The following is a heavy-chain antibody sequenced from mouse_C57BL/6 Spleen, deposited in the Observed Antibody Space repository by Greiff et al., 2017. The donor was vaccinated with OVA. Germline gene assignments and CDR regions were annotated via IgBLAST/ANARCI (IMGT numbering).Heavy chain of an antibody. Sequence: QVQLQQSGAKLVRPGASVKLSCKASGYTFTDYYINWVKQRPGQGLEWIARIYPGSGNTYYNEKFKGKATLTAEKSSSTAYMQLSSLTSEDSAVYFCASGAIGKYWYFDVWGTGTTVTVSS. CDR3: ASGAIGKYWYFDV. CDR1: GYTFTDYY. CDR2: IYPGSGNT. V-gene: IGHV1-76*01. J-gene: IGHJ1*03. D-gene: IGHD1-1*01.